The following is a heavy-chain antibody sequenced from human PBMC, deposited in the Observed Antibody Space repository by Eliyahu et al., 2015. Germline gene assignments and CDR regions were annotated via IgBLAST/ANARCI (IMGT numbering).Heavy chain of an antibody. J-gene: IGHJ5*02. CDR3: ARVPVAGATEFDP. Sequence: QVQLVQSGAEVKKPGASVXVSCKASGXTFPSYGISWVRQAPGXGLEXMGWISAYXGNXNYAQKLQGRVTMTTDTSTSTAYMELRSLRSDDTAVYYCARVPVAGATEFDPWGQGTLVTVSS. V-gene: IGHV1-18*04. D-gene: IGHD6-19*01. CDR2: ISAYXGNX. CDR1: GXTFPSYG.